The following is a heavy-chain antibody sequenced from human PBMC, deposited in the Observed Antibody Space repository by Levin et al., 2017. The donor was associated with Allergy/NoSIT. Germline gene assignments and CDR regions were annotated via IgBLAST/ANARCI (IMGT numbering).Heavy chain of an antibody. J-gene: IGHJ6*02. CDR2: IYYSGST. D-gene: IGHD3-10*01. CDR3: ARDYYYYGSGRGGDYYYGMDV. CDR1: GGSISSYY. V-gene: IGHV4-59*01. Sequence: SETLSLTCTVSGGSISSYYWSWIRQPPGKGLEWIGYIYYSGSTNYNPSLKSRVTISVDTSKNQFSLKLSSVTAADTAVYYCARDYYYYGSGRGGDYYYGMDVWGQGTTVTVSS.